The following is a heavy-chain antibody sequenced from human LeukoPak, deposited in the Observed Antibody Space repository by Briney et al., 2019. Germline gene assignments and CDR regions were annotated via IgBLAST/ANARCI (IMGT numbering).Heavy chain of an antibody. CDR2: TYYRSRWYN. CDR1: GDSVSSNSAA. CDR3: ARSNSSSKWFDP. D-gene: IGHD6-6*01. V-gene: IGHV6-1*01. J-gene: IGHJ5*02. Sequence: SQTLSLTCAISGDSVSSNSAAWNWFRQSPSRGLEWLGRTYYRSRWYNDYAVSVKSRITINPDTSKNQFSPQLNSVTPEDTAVYYCARSNSSSKWFDPWGQGTLVTVSS.